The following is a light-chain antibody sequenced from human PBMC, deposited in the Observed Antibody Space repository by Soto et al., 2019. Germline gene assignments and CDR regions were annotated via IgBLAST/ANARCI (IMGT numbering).Light chain of an antibody. CDR3: QQLYTYST. CDR1: QGISSY. Sequence: DIQLTQSPSFLSASVGDRVTITCRASQGISSYLAWYQQKPGKAPELLIYAASTLQSGVPSRFSGSGSGTDFTLTISSLQPEDFATYYCQQLYTYSTFGQGTRLEI. J-gene: IGKJ5*01. CDR2: AAS. V-gene: IGKV1-9*01.